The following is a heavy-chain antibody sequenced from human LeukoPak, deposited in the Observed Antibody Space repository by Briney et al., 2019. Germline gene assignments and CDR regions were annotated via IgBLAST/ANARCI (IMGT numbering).Heavy chain of an antibody. D-gene: IGHD2-15*01. CDR1: GFTFSSYW. J-gene: IGHJ3*02. CDR3: AREYCSGGTCFDVFDI. Sequence: PGGSLRLSCAASGFTFSSYWTHWVRQAPGKGLVWVSRISSDGSYTIYADSVKGRFTISRDNAKNTLHLQMNSLRAEDTAVYYCAREYCSGGTCFDVFDIWGQGTMVTVSS. V-gene: IGHV3-74*01. CDR2: ISSDGSYT.